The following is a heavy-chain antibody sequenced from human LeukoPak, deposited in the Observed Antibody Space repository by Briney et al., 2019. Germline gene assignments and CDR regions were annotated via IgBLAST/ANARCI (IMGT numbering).Heavy chain of an antibody. CDR3: VKDISGWSYFDY. V-gene: IGHV3-9*01. CDR1: GVIFEQYG. J-gene: IGHJ4*02. Sequence: GGSLRLSCEVSGVIFEQYGMDWVRQAPGKGLEWVAGISWNGVTINYGDSVKGRFTISRDNDKSFLYLQMNSLRPEDTALYYCVKDISGWSYFDYWGQGTRVTVSP. CDR2: ISWNGVTI. D-gene: IGHD6-19*01.